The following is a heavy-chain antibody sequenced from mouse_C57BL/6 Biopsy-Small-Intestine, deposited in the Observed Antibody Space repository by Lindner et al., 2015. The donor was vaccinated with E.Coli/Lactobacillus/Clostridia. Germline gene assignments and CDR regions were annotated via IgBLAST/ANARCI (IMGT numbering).Heavy chain of an antibody. D-gene: IGHD2-5*01. CDR1: GFSFNTYA. Sequence: VQLQESGGGLVQPKGSLKLSCAASGFSFNTYAMNWVRQAPGKGLEWVARIRSKSNNYATYYADSVKDRFTISRDDSESMLYLQMNNLKTEDAAMYYCVTTPYYSNYGYAMDYWGQGTSVTVSS. J-gene: IGHJ4*01. CDR2: IRSKSNNYAT. CDR3: VTTPYYSNYGYAMDY. V-gene: IGHV10-1*01.